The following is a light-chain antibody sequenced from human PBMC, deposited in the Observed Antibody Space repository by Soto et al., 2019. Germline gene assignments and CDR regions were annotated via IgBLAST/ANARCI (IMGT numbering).Light chain of an antibody. CDR2: GAS. CDR3: QQGST. J-gene: IGKJ2*01. CDR1: QSVSSSY. Sequence: EIVLTQSPGTLSLSPGERATLSCRASQSVSSSYLAWYQQKPGQAPRLLIYGASSRATGIPDRFSGSGSGTDFTLIISRLKHEDFAVYYCQQGSTFGQGTKLEIK. V-gene: IGKV3-20*01.